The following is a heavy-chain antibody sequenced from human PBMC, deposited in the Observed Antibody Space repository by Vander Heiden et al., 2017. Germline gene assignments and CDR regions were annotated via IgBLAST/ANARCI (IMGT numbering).Heavy chain of an antibody. J-gene: IGHJ4*02. CDR3: AIGRNWGVDS. V-gene: IGHV3-7*01. CDR1: GFTFTNYW. Sequence: EVPWVESVGGLVPPGGSLRLSGIGPGFTFTNYWMTWVRQAPGQGLEWVANIKQDGTEEHYLDSVKGRFTVSRDNAKNSVYLQMNSLTTEDTAVYYCAIGRNWGVDSWGQGSLVTVSS. CDR2: IKQDGTEE. D-gene: IGHD7-27*01.